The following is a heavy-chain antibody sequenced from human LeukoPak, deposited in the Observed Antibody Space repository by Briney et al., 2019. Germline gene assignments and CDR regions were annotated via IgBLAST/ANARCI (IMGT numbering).Heavy chain of an antibody. Sequence: SVKVSCKASGGTFSSYAISWVRQAPGQGLEWMGGIIPIFGTANYAQKFQGRVTITADESTSTAYMGLSSLRSEDTAVYYCARVPEGYFDWLLYFDYWGQGTLVTVSS. V-gene: IGHV1-69*13. CDR3: ARVPEGYFDWLLYFDY. D-gene: IGHD3-9*01. CDR1: GGTFSSYA. J-gene: IGHJ4*02. CDR2: IIPIFGTA.